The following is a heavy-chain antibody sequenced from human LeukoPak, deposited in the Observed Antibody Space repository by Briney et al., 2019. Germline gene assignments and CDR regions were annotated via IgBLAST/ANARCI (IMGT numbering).Heavy chain of an antibody. CDR1: GFTFSSYS. D-gene: IGHD6-19*01. Sequence: GKSLRLSCAASGFTFSSYSMNWVRQAPGKGLEWVSSISSSSSYIYYADSVKGRFTISRDNAKNSLYLQMNSLRAEDTAVYYCARVSIAVAGTVADYWGQGTLVTVSS. CDR2: ISSSSSYI. V-gene: IGHV3-21*01. J-gene: IGHJ4*02. CDR3: ARVSIAVAGTVADY.